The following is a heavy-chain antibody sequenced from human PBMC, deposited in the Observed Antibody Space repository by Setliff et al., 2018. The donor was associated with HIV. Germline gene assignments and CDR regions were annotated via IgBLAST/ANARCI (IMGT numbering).Heavy chain of an antibody. J-gene: IGHJ3*02. CDR3: ARDKGRPHYYDDTGSYRSDALDI. V-gene: IGHV4-38-2*02. CDR1: GYSIRSGYY. D-gene: IGHD3-22*01. Sequence: SETLSLTCAVSGYSIRSGYYWGWIRQSPGKGLEWIGTMFRTGTSYYNPSLTSRVTISQDTSKNQFSLELTSVTAADTAVYYCARDKGRPHYYDDTGSYRSDALDIWGQGTMVTVSS. CDR2: MFRTGTS.